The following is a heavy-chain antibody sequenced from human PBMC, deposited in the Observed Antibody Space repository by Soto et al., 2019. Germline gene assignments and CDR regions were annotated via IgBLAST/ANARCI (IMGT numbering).Heavy chain of an antibody. Sequence: WGSLRLSCAASEFTFSNYAMSWVRQAPWKGLEWVSAISYGGGTTYYADSVKGRFTISRDNSKNTLYLQMNSLRAEDTAVYYCAKNPGYYYDSTGYHFDYWGQGT. CDR1: EFTFSNYA. V-gene: IGHV3-23*01. CDR2: ISYGGGTT. CDR3: AKNPGYYYDSTGYHFDY. J-gene: IGHJ4*02. D-gene: IGHD3-22*01.